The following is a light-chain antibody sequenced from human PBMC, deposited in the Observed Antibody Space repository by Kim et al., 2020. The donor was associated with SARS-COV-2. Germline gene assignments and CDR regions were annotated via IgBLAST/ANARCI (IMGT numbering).Light chain of an antibody. CDR1: SSDVGGYNY. CDR2: DVS. Sequence: GQSITLSCTGTSSDVGGYNYVSWYQQHPGKATKLMIYDVSNRPSGVSNRFSGSKSGNTASLTISGLQAEDEADYYCSSYTSSSTFVFGGGTQLTVL. V-gene: IGLV2-14*03. CDR3: SSYTSSSTFV. J-gene: IGLJ2*01.